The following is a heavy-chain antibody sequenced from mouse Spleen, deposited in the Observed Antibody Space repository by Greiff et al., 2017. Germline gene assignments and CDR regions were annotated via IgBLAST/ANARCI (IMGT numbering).Heavy chain of an antibody. D-gene: IGHD4-1*01. CDR2: ISSGSSTI. V-gene: IGHV5-17*01. Sequence: EVKLMESGGGLVKPGGSLKLSCAASGFTFSDYGMHWVRQAPEKGLEWVAYISSGSSTIYYADTVKGRFTISRDNAKNTLFLQMTSLRSEDTAMYYCARLGRKGASYFDYWGQGTTLTVSS. J-gene: IGHJ2*01. CDR3: ARLGRKGASYFDY. CDR1: GFTFSDYG.